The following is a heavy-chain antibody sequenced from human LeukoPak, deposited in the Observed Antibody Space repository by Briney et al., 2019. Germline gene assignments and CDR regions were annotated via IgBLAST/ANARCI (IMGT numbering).Heavy chain of an antibody. CDR1: GGSISSTNW. V-gene: IGHV4-4*02. CDR2: IYRSGTT. J-gene: IGHJ4*02. CDR3: ARRSPYSTGWSSYFDY. D-gene: IGHD6-19*01. Sequence: SGTLSLTCAVSGGSISSTNWWSWVRQPPGKGLEWIGEIYRSGTTNYKPSLKSRVTISLDKSRNHFSLKLTSVTAADSAVYYCARRSPYSTGWSSYFDYWGQGALVTVSS.